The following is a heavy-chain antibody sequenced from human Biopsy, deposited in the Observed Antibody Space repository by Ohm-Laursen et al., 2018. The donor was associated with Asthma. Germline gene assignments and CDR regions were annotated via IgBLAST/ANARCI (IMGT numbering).Heavy chain of an antibody. Sequence: DTLSLTCRVSGGYTGSSDHHWAWIRQPPGKGLAWVSYISYSGSTDYNPSLKSRLTISMDTSKNQFSLKLSSVTAADTAVYYCARVPTTLRYFDLWGRGTLVTVSS. V-gene: IGHV4-61*08. J-gene: IGHJ2*01. CDR2: ISYSGST. CDR1: GGYTGSSDHH. D-gene: IGHD2-15*01. CDR3: ARVPTTLRYFDL.